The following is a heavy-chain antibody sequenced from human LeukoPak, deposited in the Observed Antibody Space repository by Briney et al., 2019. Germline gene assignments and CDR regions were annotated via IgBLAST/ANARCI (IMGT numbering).Heavy chain of an antibody. CDR3: AKDSRMVVPSWYGMDV. V-gene: IGHV3-23*01. CDR2: VRGSVGRI. J-gene: IGHJ6*04. CDR1: AFTVNTLA. Sequence: PGRSLRLSCAASAFTVNTLAMNWVRLAPGKGLMWVLGVRGSVGRIYYADTVNGRFTSSRDNSNNTLYLQMNSLRAEDTVIYYCAKDSRMVVPSWYGMDVWGDGTTVSVSS. D-gene: IGHD2-15*01.